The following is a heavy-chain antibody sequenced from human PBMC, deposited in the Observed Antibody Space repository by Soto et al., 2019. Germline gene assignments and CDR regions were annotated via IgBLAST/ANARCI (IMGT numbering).Heavy chain of an antibody. D-gene: IGHD3-9*01. J-gene: IGHJ4*02. V-gene: IGHV3-48*01. CDR2: ISSISSTI. CDR3: ASPTYYDILTGYFSGVGY. CDR1: GFTFSSYS. Sequence: EVQLVESGGGLVQPGGSLRLSCAASGFTFSSYSMNWVRQAPGPGLEWVSYISSISSTIYYADSMKGRFTISRDTGKHSLYMQMNSLRADDTAVNYCASPTYYDILTGYFSGVGYWGQGTLVTVSS.